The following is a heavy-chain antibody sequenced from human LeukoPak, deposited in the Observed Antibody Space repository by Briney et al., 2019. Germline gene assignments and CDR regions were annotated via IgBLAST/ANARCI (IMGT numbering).Heavy chain of an antibody. Sequence: ASVKVSCKASGYTFTSYAMNWVRQAPGQGLEWMGWINTNTGNPTYAQGFTGRFVFSLDTSVSTAYLQISSLKAEDTAVYYCARDNVVVVPAVAVQHWGQGTLVTVSS. CDR3: ARDNVVVVPAVAVQH. D-gene: IGHD2-2*01. V-gene: IGHV7-4-1*02. CDR2: INTNTGNP. CDR1: GYTFTSYA. J-gene: IGHJ1*01.